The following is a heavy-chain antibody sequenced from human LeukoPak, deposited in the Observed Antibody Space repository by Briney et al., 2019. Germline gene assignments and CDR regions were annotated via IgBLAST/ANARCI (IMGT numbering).Heavy chain of an antibody. CDR2: IFHTGKT. CDR1: GGSISTGNYW. D-gene: IGHD3-16*01. Sequence: SETLSLTCDVSGGSISTGNYWWGWLRQPPGKGLEWIGIIFHTGKTHDTPSLRGRVSMSVDTSKNQFSLRLSAVTAADTAVYYCASQMGVGVWALDYWGQGALVTVSS. V-gene: IGHV4-39*01. J-gene: IGHJ4*02. CDR3: ASQMGVGVWALDY.